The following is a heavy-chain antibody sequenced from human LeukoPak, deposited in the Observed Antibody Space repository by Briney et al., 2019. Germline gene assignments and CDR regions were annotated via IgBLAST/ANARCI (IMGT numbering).Heavy chain of an antibody. Sequence: GASVKVSCKASGGTFSSYAISWVRQAPGQGLEWMGGIIPIFGTANYAQKFQGRVTITTDESTSTAYMELSSLRSEDTAVYYCARGGDCYLGITDAFDIWGQGTMVTVSS. CDR1: GGTFSSYA. CDR3: ARGGDCYLGITDAFDI. D-gene: IGHD2-21*02. CDR2: IIPIFGTA. V-gene: IGHV1-69*05. J-gene: IGHJ3*02.